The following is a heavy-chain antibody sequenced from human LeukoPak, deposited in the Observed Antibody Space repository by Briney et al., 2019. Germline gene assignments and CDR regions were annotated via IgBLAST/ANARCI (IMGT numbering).Heavy chain of an antibody. CDR1: GFTFSDYN. D-gene: IGHD5-24*01. CDR3: ARDGYNSHFDY. Sequence: GGSLRLSCAASGFTFSDYNMNWVRQVPGKGLESVSYISRSGSTIYYADSVKGRFTISRDNAKNSLYLQMNSLRAEDTAVYYCARDGYNSHFDYWGQGTLVTVSS. J-gene: IGHJ4*02. V-gene: IGHV3-11*04. CDR2: ISRSGSTI.